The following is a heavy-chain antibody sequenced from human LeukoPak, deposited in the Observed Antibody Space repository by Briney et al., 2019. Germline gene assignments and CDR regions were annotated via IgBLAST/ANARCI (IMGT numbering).Heavy chain of an antibody. Sequence: SETLSLTCAVYGGSFSGYYWSWIRQPPGKGLEWIGEINHSGSTNYNPSLKSRVTISVGTSKNQFSLKLSSVTAADTAVYYCAIAAAGINDYWGQGTLVTVSS. J-gene: IGHJ4*02. CDR1: GGSFSGYY. D-gene: IGHD6-13*01. CDR3: AIAAAGINDY. CDR2: INHSGST. V-gene: IGHV4-34*01.